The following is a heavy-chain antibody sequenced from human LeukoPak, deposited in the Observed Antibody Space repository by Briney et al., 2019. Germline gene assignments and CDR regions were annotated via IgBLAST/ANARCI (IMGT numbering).Heavy chain of an antibody. CDR2: IYYSGST. V-gene: IGHV4-31*03. J-gene: IGHJ4*02. Sequence: PSETLSLTCTVSGGSISSGGYYWSWIRQHPGKGLEWIGYIYYSGSTCYNPSLKSRVTISVDTSKNQFSLKLSSVTAADTAVYYCARDRTIFGVDEWGQGTLVTVSS. D-gene: IGHD3-3*01. CDR1: GGSISSGGYY. CDR3: ARDRTIFGVDE.